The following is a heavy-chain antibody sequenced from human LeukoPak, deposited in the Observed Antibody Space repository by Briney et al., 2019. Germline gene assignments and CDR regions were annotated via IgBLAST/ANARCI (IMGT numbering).Heavy chain of an antibody. CDR3: AKPSGSGFDY. Sequence: GGSLRLSCAASGFTFSSYEMNWVRQAPGKGLEWVSFIRHDGSNKYYVDSVKGRFTISRDNSKNTVFLQMNSLRAEDTAVYYCAKPSGSGFDYWGQGTLVTVSS. J-gene: IGHJ4*02. CDR1: GFTFSSYE. CDR2: IRHDGSNK. D-gene: IGHD1-26*01. V-gene: IGHV3-30*02.